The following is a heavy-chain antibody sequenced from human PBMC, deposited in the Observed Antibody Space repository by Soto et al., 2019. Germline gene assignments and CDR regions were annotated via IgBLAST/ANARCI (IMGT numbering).Heavy chain of an antibody. J-gene: IGHJ5*02. CDR1: GGSISSSSYY. V-gene: IGHV4-39*01. Sequence: LSLTCTVSGGSISSSSYYWCWIRQPPGKGLEWIGSIYYSGSTYYNPSLKSRVTISVDTSKNQFSLKLSSVTAADTAVYYCARWVRGVISNWFDPWGQGTLVTSPQ. CDR2: IYYSGST. CDR3: ARWVRGVISNWFDP. D-gene: IGHD3-10*01.